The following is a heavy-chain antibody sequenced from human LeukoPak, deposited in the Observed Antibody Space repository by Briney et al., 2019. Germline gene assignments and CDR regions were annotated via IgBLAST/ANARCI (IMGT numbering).Heavy chain of an antibody. CDR1: GFTFDDFV. CDR2: ISWDGSTT. CDR3: AKDMNFGSIDAFDI. V-gene: IGHV3-43D*03. D-gene: IGHD3-3*01. J-gene: IGHJ3*02. Sequence: GGSLRLSCAASGFTFDDFVMHWVRHAPGKGLEWIALISWDGSTTYYADSQKGRFTISRDNSKNSLYLQLNNLRPDDTAMYYCAKDMNFGSIDAFDIWGQGTVVTVSS.